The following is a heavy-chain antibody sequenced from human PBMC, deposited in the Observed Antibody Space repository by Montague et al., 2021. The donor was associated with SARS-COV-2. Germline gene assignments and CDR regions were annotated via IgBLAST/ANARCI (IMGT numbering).Heavy chain of an antibody. CDR2: INHCGTS. CDR3: ARGRQHFNMIVVVMTGGEYYFDY. J-gene: IGHJ4*02. V-gene: IGHV4-34*01. CDR1: GGSFSDYY. D-gene: IGHD3-22*01. Sequence: SETLSLTCAVYGGSFSDYYWSWIRQPPGKGLEWIGEINHCGTSNYNPSLKSRVSISVDTSKNQFSLYLSSVTAADTAVYYCARGRQHFNMIVVVMTGGEYYFDYWGQGTLVTVSS.